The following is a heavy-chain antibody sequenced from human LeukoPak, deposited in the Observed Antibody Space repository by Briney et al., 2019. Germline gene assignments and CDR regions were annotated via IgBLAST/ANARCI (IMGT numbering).Heavy chain of an antibody. V-gene: IGHV1-2*02. CDR1: GYTFTDYY. D-gene: IGHD1-1*01. CDR3: ARNEGGANYYFDF. J-gene: IGHJ4*02. Sequence: ASVKVSCKASGYTFTDYYLHWVRQAPGQGLEWMGWINPYNGDTNYAQNFQGRVTLTRDMSISTAYMDLSSLQSDDTAVYFCARNEGGANYYFDFWGRGTLVTVSP. CDR2: INPYNGDT.